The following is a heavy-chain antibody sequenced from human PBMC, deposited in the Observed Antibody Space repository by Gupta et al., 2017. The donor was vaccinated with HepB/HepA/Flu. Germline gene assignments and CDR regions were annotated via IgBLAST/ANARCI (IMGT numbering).Heavy chain of an antibody. CDR2: INPKSGDT. D-gene: IGHD3-10*01. CDR3: ATDGSGSYPSYYFDF. CDR1: GYTFTDYY. J-gene: IGHJ4*02. Sequence: QVQLVQSGAEVKKPGASVKVSCRASGYTFTDYYIHWVRQAPGQGLEWMGYINPKSGDTNYAQKFRGWVTMTRDTSINTAYMELSRLTSDDTAIYYCATDGSGSYPSYYFDFWGQGTLVTVSS. V-gene: IGHV1-2*04.